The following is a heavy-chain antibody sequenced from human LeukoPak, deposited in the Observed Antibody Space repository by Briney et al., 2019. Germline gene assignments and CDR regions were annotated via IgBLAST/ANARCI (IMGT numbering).Heavy chain of an antibody. CDR2: IYSSGST. V-gene: IGHV4-4*07. J-gene: IGHJ5*02. CDR3: ARGAYGSGSTNWFDP. Sequence: SETLSLTCTVSGGSISSYYWSWIRQPAGKGLEWNGRIYSSGSTDYNSSLKSRVTMSVDTSKNQFSLKLSSVTAADTAVYYCARGAYGSGSTNWFDPWGQGTLVTVSS. D-gene: IGHD3-10*01. CDR1: GGSISSYY.